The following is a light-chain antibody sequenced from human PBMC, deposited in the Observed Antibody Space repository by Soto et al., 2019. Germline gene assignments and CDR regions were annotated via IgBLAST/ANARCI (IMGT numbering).Light chain of an antibody. V-gene: IGKV1-39*01. J-gene: IGKJ2*01. Sequence: DIQMTQSPSSLSASVGDRVTVTCRASQNIGRYLNWYQQKPGKAPKLLIYAASSLQSGVPSRFSGSGSGIYFSLTISSLQPEDFATYYCQQSSGIPYTFGQGTKLEIK. CDR1: QNIGRY. CDR3: QQSSGIPYT. CDR2: AAS.